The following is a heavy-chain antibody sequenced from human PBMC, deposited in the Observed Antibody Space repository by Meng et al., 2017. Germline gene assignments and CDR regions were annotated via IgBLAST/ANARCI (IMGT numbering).Heavy chain of an antibody. D-gene: IGHD1-26*01. J-gene: IGHJ4*02. V-gene: IGHV1-69*06. CDR2: IIPIFGTA. CDR3: ARDGVGATEGYFDY. Sequence: QVVQSGAGGKKPGSSVKVSCKASGGTFSSYAISWVRQAPGQGLEWMGGIIPIFGTANYAQKFQGRVTITADKSTSTAYMELSSLRSEDTAVYYCARDGVGATEGYFDYWGQGTLVTVSS. CDR1: GGTFSSYA.